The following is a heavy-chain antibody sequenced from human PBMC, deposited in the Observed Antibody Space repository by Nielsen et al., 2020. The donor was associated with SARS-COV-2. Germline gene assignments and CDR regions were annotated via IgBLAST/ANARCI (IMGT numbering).Heavy chain of an antibody. V-gene: IGHV3-64*01. CDR2: ISSNGGST. J-gene: IGHJ5*02. CDR3: ARDLWSGSYSVPWFDP. D-gene: IGHD1-26*01. Sequence: GGSLRLSCAASGFTFSSYAMHWVRQAPGKGLEYVSAISSNGGSTYYANSVKGRFTISRDNSKNTLYLQMGSLRAEDMAVYYCARDLWSGSYSVPWFDPWGQGTLVTVSS. CDR1: GFTFSSYA.